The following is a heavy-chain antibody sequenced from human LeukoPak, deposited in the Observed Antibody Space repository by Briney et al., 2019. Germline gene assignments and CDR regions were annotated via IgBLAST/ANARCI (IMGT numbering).Heavy chain of an antibody. CDR1: GGSISSYY. CDR3: ARQIVVVPAALYWFDP. Sequence: SDTLSLTCTVSGGSISSYYWNWIRQPPGKGLEWIGYIYYSGSTNYNPSLKSRVTISVATSKHQFYLKLSSVTAANTAVYYCARQIVVVPAALYWFDPWGQRTLVTVSS. J-gene: IGHJ5*01. D-gene: IGHD2-15*01. V-gene: IGHV4-59*08. CDR2: IYYSGST.